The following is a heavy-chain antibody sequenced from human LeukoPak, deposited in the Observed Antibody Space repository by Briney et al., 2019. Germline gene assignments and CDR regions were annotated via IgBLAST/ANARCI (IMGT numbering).Heavy chain of an antibody. CDR2: IYYSGST. V-gene: IGHV4-39*07. Sequence: SETLSLTCTVSGGSISSSSYYWGWIRQPPGKGLEWIGSIYYSGSTYYNPSPKSRVTISVDTSENQFSLKLSFVTAADTAVYYCARVNVAVAGKYYYCYYGMDVWGQGTTVTVSS. J-gene: IGHJ6*02. D-gene: IGHD6-19*01. CDR1: GGSISSSSYY. CDR3: ARVNVAVAGKYYYCYYGMDV.